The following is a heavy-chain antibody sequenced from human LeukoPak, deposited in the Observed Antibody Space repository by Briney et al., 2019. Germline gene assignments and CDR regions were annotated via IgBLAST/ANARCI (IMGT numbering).Heavy chain of an antibody. CDR3: TTWGNTWGLDY. D-gene: IGHD4-11*01. J-gene: IGHJ4*02. CDR2: IKDDGTQK. Sequence: GGSLRLSCAVSGLTFKKSWMTCVRQALGKGLEWVANIKDDGTQKYYVDSVKGRFAISRDNAKNSLFLQMNNLRAEDTAVYYCTTWGNTWGLDYWGQGSLVTVSS. V-gene: IGHV3-7*01. CDR1: GLTFKKSW.